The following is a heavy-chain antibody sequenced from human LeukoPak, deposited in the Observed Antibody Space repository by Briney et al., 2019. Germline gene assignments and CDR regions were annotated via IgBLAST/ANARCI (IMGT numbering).Heavy chain of an antibody. CDR3: ARARLYCSGGSCYYYYGMDV. D-gene: IGHD2-15*01. V-gene: IGHV1-18*01. Sequence: GASVKVSCKASGYTFTSYGISWVRQAPGQGLEWMGWISAYNGNTNYAQKLQGRVTMTTDTSTSTAYMELRSLRSVDTAVYYCARARLYCSGGSCYYYYGMDVWGQGTTVTVSS. CDR2: ISAYNGNT. CDR1: GYTFTSYG. J-gene: IGHJ6*02.